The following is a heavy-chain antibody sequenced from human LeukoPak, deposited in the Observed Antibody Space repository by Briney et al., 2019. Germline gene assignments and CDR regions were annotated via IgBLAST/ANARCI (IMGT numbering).Heavy chain of an antibody. D-gene: IGHD6-19*01. CDR2: ISGSGGST. V-gene: IGHV3-23*01. CDR1: GVTFSNCT. CDR3: AIERGYTSVLGRLDY. Sequence: PGRSLRLSCAVSGVTFSNCTICWGRQVPGKGLEWVSTISGSGGSTYYADSLKGRFTISRDNSKNTLSLQMNSLRAEDTALFYSAIERGYTSVLGRLDYWGQGTLVTVST. J-gene: IGHJ4*02.